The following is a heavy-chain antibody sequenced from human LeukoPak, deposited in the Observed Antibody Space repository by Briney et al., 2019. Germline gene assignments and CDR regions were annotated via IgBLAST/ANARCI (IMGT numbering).Heavy chain of an antibody. D-gene: IGHD3-10*01. Sequence: PGGSLRLSCAASGFTFSIFGMHWVRQAPGKGLEWVAVIWYDGSTTFYADSVKGRFTISRDNSKNTLYLQMNGLRAEDTAVYYCAGRELVGHGSGSQIFPTDYGMDVRGQGTTVIVSS. J-gene: IGHJ6*02. CDR2: IWYDGSTT. CDR1: GFTFSIFG. CDR3: AGRELVGHGSGSQIFPTDYGMDV. V-gene: IGHV3-33*01.